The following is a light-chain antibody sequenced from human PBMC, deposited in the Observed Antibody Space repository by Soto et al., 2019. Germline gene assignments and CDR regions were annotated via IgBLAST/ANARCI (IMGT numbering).Light chain of an antibody. CDR3: LLYYGGQLGV. CDR1: TGAVTSGYY. Sequence: QAVVTQEPSLTVSPGGTVTLTCASSTGAVTSGYYPNWFQQKPGQAPRALIYSTNNKYSWTPARFSGSLHGGKAALTLSGVQSEAEADYYCLLYYGGQLGVFGGGTKLTVL. J-gene: IGLJ2*01. CDR2: STN. V-gene: IGLV7-43*01.